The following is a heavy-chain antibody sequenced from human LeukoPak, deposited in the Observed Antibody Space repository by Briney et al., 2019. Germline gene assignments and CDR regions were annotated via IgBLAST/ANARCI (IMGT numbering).Heavy chain of an antibody. D-gene: IGHD5-12*01. CDR3: ARGQIVATRSLLEWCDP. J-gene: IGHJ5*02. Sequence: PSETLSLSCAVYGGSFSGYYWSWIRQPPGKGLEWIGEISGSGSTNYNPSHKSRVTISVDTSKNNFSLKLSSETDADTAVDYCARGQIVATRSLLEWCDPWDQGNLVTVTA. V-gene: IGHV4-34*09. CDR1: GGSFSGYY. CDR2: ISGSGST.